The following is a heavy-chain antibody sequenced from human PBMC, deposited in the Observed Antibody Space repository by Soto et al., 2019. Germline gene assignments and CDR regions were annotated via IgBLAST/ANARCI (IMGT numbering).Heavy chain of an antibody. Sequence: SETLSLTCAVYGGSFSGYYWSWIRQPPGKGLEWIGEINHSGSTNYNPSLKSRVTISVDTSKNQFSLKLSSVTAADTDVYYCTRGPHYYDSSGYYSYRGIDYWGQGTLVTVSS. D-gene: IGHD3-22*01. CDR3: TRGPHYYDSSGYYSYRGIDY. CDR2: INHSGST. CDR1: GGSFSGYY. J-gene: IGHJ4*02. V-gene: IGHV4-34*01.